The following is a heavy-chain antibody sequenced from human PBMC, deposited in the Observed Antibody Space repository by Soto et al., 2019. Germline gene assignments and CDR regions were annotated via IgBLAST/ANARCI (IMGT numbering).Heavy chain of an antibody. CDR2: IYYIFST. D-gene: IGHD1-1*01. J-gene: IGHJ5*02. CDR1: GGSMRSYY. V-gene: IGHV4-59*01. Sequence: SETLSLTCTVSGGSMRSYYWIWIRQPPVNGLEFIGYIYYIFSTNYNPSLKSRFTIALDTSKNHFSLKLSSLTAAETAVYYCLRERETAATTWFDPWGQGTLVTVSS. CDR3: LRERETAATTWFDP.